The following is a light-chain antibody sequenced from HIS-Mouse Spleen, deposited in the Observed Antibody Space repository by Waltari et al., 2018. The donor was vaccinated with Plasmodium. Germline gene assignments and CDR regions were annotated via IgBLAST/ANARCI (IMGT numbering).Light chain of an antibody. CDR1: ALPQKY. CDR2: EDS. Sequence: SYELTQPPSVSVSPGQPARITCPGDALPQKYAYSYQQKSGQAPVLVIYEDSKRPSGIPERFSGSSSGTMATLTISGAQVEDEADYYCYSTDSSGNHRVFGGGTKLTVL. V-gene: IGLV3-10*01. J-gene: IGLJ3*02. CDR3: YSTDSSGNHRV.